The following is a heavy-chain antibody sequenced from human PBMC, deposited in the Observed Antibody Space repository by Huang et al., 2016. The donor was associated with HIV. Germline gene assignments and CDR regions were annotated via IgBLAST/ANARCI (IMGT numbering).Heavy chain of an antibody. CDR1: GFTFSSYS. J-gene: IGHJ3*02. V-gene: IGHV3-21*01. Sequence: EVQLVESGGGLVKPGGSLRLSCAASGFTFSSYSMNGVRQAPGKGLEWVSSISSSSSNIYYADSVKGRFTISRDNAKNSLYLQMNSLRAEDTAVYYCARVGGVAAGTFGTFDIWGQGTMVTVSS. D-gene: IGHD6-19*01. CDR3: ARVGGVAAGTFGTFDI. CDR2: ISSSSSNI.